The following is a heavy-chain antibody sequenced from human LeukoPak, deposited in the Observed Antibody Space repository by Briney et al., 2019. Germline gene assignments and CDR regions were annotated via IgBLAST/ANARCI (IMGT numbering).Heavy chain of an antibody. J-gene: IGHJ4*02. CDR1: GFTFSTYS. V-gene: IGHV3-48*01. D-gene: IGHD4-23*01. Sequence: GGSLRLSCAASGFTFSTYSMNWVRQAPGKGLEWVSYISSSISTMYYADSVEGRFTISRDNSKNTLYLQMNSLRAGDTAVYYCAKGARGVTPVYYSDYWGQGILVTVSS. CDR3: AKGARGVTPVYYSDY. CDR2: ISSSISTM.